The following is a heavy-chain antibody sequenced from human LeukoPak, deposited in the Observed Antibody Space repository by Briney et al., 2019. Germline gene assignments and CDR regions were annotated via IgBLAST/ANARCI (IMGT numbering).Heavy chain of an antibody. D-gene: IGHD2-15*01. CDR3: AKLYCSGGSCYSAPDY. J-gene: IGHJ4*02. Sequence: PGGSLRLSCAASGFTFSSYGMHWVRQAPGKGLEWVAVISYDGSNKYYADSVKDRFTISRDNSKNTLYLQMNSLRAEDTAVYYCAKLYCSGGSCYSAPDYWGQGTLVTVSS. CDR1: GFTFSSYG. V-gene: IGHV3-30*18. CDR2: ISYDGSNK.